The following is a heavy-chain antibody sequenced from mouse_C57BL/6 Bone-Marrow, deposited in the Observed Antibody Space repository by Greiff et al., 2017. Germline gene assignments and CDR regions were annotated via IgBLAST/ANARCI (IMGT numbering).Heavy chain of an antibody. CDR2: IHPNSGST. CDR3: ARDYHYYGSSFYYFDN. V-gene: IGHV1-64*01. J-gene: IGHJ2*01. CDR1: GYTFTSYW. Sequence: QVQLQQPGAELVKPGASVKLSCKASGYTFTSYWMHWVKQRPGQGLEWIGMIHPNSGSTNYNEKFKSKATLTVDKSSSTAYMQLSSLTSEDSAVYYCARDYHYYGSSFYYFDNWGQGTTLTVSS. D-gene: IGHD1-1*01.